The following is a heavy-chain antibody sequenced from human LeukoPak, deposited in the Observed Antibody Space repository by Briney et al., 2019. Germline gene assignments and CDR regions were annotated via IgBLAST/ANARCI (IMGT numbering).Heavy chain of an antibody. CDR3: ASLAVAARYYYYGMDV. CDR1: GGSISSSSYY. V-gene: IGHV4-39*01. Sequence: PSETLSLTCTVSGGSISSSSYYWGWIRQPPGKGLEWIGSIYYSGSTYYNPSLKSRVTISVDTSKNQFSLKLSSVTAADTAVYYCASLAVAARYYYYGMDVWGQGTTVTVSS. J-gene: IGHJ6*02. CDR2: IYYSGST. D-gene: IGHD6-19*01.